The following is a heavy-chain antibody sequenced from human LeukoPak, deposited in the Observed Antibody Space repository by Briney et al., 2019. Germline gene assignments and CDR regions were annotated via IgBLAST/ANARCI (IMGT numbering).Heavy chain of an antibody. CDR3: ARGGGLDV. CDR1: GFIFSNYW. Sequence: GGSLRLSCVASGFIFSNYWMHWVRQAPGKGLVWVASINHNGNVDYYVDSVKGRLTISRDNAKNSLYLQMSNLRAEDTAVYFCARGGGLDVWGQGATVTVSS. CDR2: INHNGNVD. V-gene: IGHV3-7*03. J-gene: IGHJ6*02. D-gene: IGHD3-16*01.